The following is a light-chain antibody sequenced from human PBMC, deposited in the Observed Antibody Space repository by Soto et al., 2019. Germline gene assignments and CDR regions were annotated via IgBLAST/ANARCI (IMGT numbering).Light chain of an antibody. J-gene: IGKJ1*01. CDR3: KHYNSYSEA. CDR2: KAS. CDR1: QTIDSW. Sequence: DIQMTQSPSTLSASVGDRVTITCRASQTIDSWLAWYQQRPGKPPNLLIYKASTLASGVQSRFSGSGSGTEFTLTISSLQPDDFATYYCKHYNSYSEAFGQGTKVDI. V-gene: IGKV1-5*03.